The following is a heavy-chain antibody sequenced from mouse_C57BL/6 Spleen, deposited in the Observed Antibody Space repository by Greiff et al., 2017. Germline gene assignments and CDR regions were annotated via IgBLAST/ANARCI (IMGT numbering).Heavy chain of an antibody. V-gene: IGHV1-26*01. D-gene: IGHD2-5*01. J-gene: IGHJ2*01. CDR1: GYTFTDSY. CDR3: ARVGTCYSNHY. CDR2: INPNNGGT. Sequence: VQLQQSGPELVKPGASVKLSCKASGYTFTDSYMNWVKQSPGKSLEWIGDINPNNGGTSYNPKFQGKATMTVDTSSSTAYLELRSLTSEDSAVYCGARVGTCYSNHYWGQGTTLTVSA.